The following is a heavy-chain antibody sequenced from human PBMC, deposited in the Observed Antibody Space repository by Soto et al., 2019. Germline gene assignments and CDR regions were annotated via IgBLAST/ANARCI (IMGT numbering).Heavy chain of an antibody. D-gene: IGHD3-9*01. CDR3: AKDLWTVGGPHDH. J-gene: IGHJ4*02. V-gene: IGHV3-30*18. CDR2: ISYDGSDK. CDR1: GFTFSNSG. Sequence: GGSLRLSCAASGFTFSNSGMHWVRQAPGKGLEWVAVISYDGSDKYYAGSVKGRFTISRDNSKNTLYLQMNSLRAEDTAVYFCAKDLWTVGGPHDHWGQGTLVTVSS.